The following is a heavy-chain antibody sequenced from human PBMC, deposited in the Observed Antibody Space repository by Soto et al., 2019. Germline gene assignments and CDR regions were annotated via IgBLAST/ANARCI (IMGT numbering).Heavy chain of an antibody. V-gene: IGHV2-5*01. D-gene: IGHD6-13*01. Sequence: GSGPTLVNPTQTLTLTCTFSGFALAIGVVGVGWIRQPPGEALEWLALIYWNDEQYYNPSLRNRLTITRDTSKNQVVLTMTNMDPVDTATYYCAHRLPGPSGYDVWGQGTTVTVSS. CDR1: GFALAIGVVG. CDR2: IYWNDEQ. J-gene: IGHJ6*02. CDR3: AHRLPGPSGYDV.